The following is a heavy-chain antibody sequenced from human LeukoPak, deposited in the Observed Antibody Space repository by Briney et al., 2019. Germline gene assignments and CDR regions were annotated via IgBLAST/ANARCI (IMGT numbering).Heavy chain of an antibody. CDR2: INPNSGGT. J-gene: IGHJ3*02. CDR3: ARGATSYGSVDAFDI. CDR1: GYTLTGYY. D-gene: IGHD3-10*01. Sequence: GASVKVSCKASGYTLTGYYMHWVRQAPGQGLEWMGWINPNSGGTNYAQKFQGWVTMTRDTSISTAYMELSRLRSDDTAVYYCARGATSYGSVDAFDIWGQGTMVTVSS. V-gene: IGHV1-2*04.